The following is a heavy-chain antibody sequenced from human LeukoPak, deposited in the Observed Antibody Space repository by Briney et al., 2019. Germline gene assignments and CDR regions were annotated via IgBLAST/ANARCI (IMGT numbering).Heavy chain of an antibody. V-gene: IGHV4-61*02. CDR2: FHASGGT. D-gene: IGHD3-22*01. J-gene: IGHJ4*02. CDR3: ARDRYYYDSSGYYYYFDY. CDR1: GGSISSGSYY. Sequence: PSQTLSLTCTVSGGSISSGSYYWSWIRQPAGKGLEWIGRFHASGGTNYNPSLKSRVTMSVDTSKNQFSLRLSSVTAADTAVYYCARDRYYYDSSGYYYYFDYWGQGTLVTVSS.